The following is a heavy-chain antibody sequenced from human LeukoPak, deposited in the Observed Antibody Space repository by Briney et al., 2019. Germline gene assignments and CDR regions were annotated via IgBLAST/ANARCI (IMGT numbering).Heavy chain of an antibody. CDR2: IYYSGST. Sequence: PSETLSLTCTVSGGSISSSSYYWGWIRQPPGKGLEWIGSIYYSGSTYYNPSLKSRVTISVDTSKNQFSLKLSSVTAADTAVYYCAGIAVAGTLYYYYYYMDVWGKGNTVTVSS. CDR1: GGSISSSSYY. J-gene: IGHJ6*03. CDR3: AGIAVAGTLYYYYYYMDV. D-gene: IGHD6-19*01. V-gene: IGHV4-39*07.